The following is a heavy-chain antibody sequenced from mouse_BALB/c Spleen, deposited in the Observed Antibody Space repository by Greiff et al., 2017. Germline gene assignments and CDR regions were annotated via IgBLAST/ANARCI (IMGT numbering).Heavy chain of an antibody. CDR3: ARLYYGSSYNWYFDV. Sequence: EVHLVESGGGLVQPGGSRKLSCAASGFTFSSFGMHWVRQAPEKGLEWVAYISSGSSTIYYADTVKGRFTISRDNPKNTLFLQMTSLRSEDTAMYYCARLYYGSSYNWYFDVWGAGTTVTVSS. J-gene: IGHJ1*01. D-gene: IGHD1-1*01. V-gene: IGHV5-17*02. CDR1: GFTFSSFG. CDR2: ISSGSSTI.